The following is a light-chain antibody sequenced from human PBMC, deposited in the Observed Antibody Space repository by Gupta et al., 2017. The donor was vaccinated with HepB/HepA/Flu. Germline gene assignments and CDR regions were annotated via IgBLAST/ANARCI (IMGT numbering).Light chain of an antibody. V-gene: IGKV1-39*01. CDR3: QQRYSTPST. J-gene: IGKJ2*01. CDR1: QSISSY. Sequence: DIQMTQSPSSLSASVGDRVTITCLSSQSISSYLNWYQQKPGKAPKLLIYAASRLQSGVPSRFSGSGSAADFTLTISSRQPEDFATYYSQQRYSTPSTFGQGTKLEIK. CDR2: AAS.